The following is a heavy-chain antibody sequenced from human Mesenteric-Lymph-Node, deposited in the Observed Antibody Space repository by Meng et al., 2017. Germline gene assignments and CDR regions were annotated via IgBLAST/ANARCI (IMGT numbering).Heavy chain of an antibody. V-gene: IGHV3-33*01. Sequence: QAQLVESGGGVVQVGMSLRLSCVGSGFTFSHYGMHWVRQGPGKGLEWVAAIQNDGSIKYYIDSVKGRFTISRDDSKSTLYLQMNSLTVDDTALYFCARDSCLSASCYDCWGQGTLVTVSS. CDR3: ARDSCLSASCYDC. J-gene: IGHJ4*02. CDR2: IQNDGSIK. D-gene: IGHD2-2*01. CDR1: GFTFSHYG.